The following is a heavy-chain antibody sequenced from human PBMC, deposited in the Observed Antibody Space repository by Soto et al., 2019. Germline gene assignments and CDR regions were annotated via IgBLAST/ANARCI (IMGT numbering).Heavy chain of an antibody. Sequence: EVQLLESGGGLVQPGGSLRLSCAASGFTFSSYAMSWVRQAPGKGLEWVSAISGSGGSTYYADSVKGRFTISRDNAKNPLYLQMNSLRGEDTAVYYCAKRARPGEPQWELLYYFDYWGQGTLVAVSS. CDR1: GFTFSSYA. J-gene: IGHJ4*02. D-gene: IGHD1-26*01. CDR3: AKRARPGEPQWELLYYFDY. CDR2: ISGSGGST. V-gene: IGHV3-23*01.